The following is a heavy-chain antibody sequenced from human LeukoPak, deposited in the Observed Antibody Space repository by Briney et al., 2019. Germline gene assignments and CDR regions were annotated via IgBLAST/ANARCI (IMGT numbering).Heavy chain of an antibody. J-gene: IGHJ4*02. D-gene: IGHD5-24*01. CDR1: GFTVSSNY. V-gene: IGHV3-66*01. CDR2: IYSGGST. CDR3: ARGQRWLQSPPAFDY. Sequence: PGGSLRLSCAASGFTVSSNYMSWVRQAPGKGLEWVSVIYSGGSTYYADSVKGRFTISRDNSKNTLYLQMNSLRAEDTAVYYCARGQRWLQSPPAFDYWGQGTLVTVSS.